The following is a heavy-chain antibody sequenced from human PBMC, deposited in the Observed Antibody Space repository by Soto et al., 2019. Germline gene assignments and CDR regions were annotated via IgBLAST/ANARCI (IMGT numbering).Heavy chain of an antibody. Sequence: GASVKVSCKASGGTFSSYTISWVRQAPGQGLEWMGRIIPILGIANYAQKFQGRVTITADKSTSTAYMELSSLRSEDTAVYYCSRSGSYPTLGIYYYYGMDVWGQGTTVTVSS. CDR1: GGTFSSYT. D-gene: IGHD3-10*01. CDR2: IIPILGIA. CDR3: SRSGSYPTLGIYYYYGMDV. V-gene: IGHV1-69*02. J-gene: IGHJ6*02.